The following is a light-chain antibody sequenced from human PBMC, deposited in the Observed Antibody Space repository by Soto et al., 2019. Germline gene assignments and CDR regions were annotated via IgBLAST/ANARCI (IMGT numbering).Light chain of an antibody. V-gene: IGKV3-20*01. CDR1: QSVTTRY. J-gene: IGKJ4*01. Sequence: EIVLTQSPVTLSLSPREEDTLSCRASQSVTTRYLAWYQQKPGQAPRLLMYGASNRATGIPDRFSGSGSGTDFTLNISGLASEDFAVYYCQRYGNSPLTFGAGTRVDI. CDR2: GAS. CDR3: QRYGNSPLT.